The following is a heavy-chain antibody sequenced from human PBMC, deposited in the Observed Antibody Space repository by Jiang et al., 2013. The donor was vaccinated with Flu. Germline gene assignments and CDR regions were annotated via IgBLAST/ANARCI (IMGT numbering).Heavy chain of an antibody. Sequence: PGLVKPSETLSLTCTVSGGSVSSGSYYWSWIRQPPGKGLEWIGYIYYSGSTNYNPSLKSRVTISVDTSKNQFSLKLSSVTAAGTAVYYCALYYYDSSGYYYFDYWGQGTLVTVSS. CDR3: ALYYYDSSGYYYFDY. V-gene: IGHV4-61*01. CDR1: GGSVSSGSYY. CDR2: IYYSGST. D-gene: IGHD3-22*01. J-gene: IGHJ4*02.